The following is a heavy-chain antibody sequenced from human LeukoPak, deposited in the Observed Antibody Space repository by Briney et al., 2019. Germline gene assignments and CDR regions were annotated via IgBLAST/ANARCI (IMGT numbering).Heavy chain of an antibody. CDR2: INPSGGST. CDR1: GYTFTSYY. Sequence: ASVKVSCKASGYTFTSYYMHWVRQAPGQGLEWMGIINPSGGSTSYAQKFQGRVTMTRDTSTSTVYMELRSLRSDDTAVYYCARDYGDYPGYWGQGTLVTVSS. J-gene: IGHJ4*02. D-gene: IGHD4-17*01. CDR3: ARDYGDYPGY. V-gene: IGHV1-46*01.